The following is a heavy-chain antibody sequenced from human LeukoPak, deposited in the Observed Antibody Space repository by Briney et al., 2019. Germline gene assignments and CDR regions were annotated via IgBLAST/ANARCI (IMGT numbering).Heavy chain of an antibody. D-gene: IGHD2-15*01. V-gene: IGHV3-23*01. Sequence: PGGSLRLSCAASGFTFSSYAMSWVRQAPEKGLGWVSAISGSGGSTYYADSVKGRFTISRDNSKNTLYLQMNSPRAEDTAVYYCAKATLGYCSGGSCRYFDYWGQGTLVTVSS. CDR3: AKATLGYCSGGSCRYFDY. J-gene: IGHJ4*02. CDR1: GFTFSSYA. CDR2: ISGSGGST.